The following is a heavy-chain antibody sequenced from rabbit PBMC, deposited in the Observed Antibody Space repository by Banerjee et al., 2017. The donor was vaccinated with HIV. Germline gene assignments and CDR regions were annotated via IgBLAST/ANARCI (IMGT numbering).Heavy chain of an antibody. V-gene: IGHV1S47*01. CDR1: GFDFSSNA. D-gene: IGHD2-1*01. CDR3: AREESDGGGHLKL. CDR2: IYNGDGST. J-gene: IGHJ3*01. Sequence: QEQLVESGGGLVQPEGSLTLTCKASGFDFSSNAMCWVRQAPGKGPEWIACIYNGDGSTYYASWVNGRFTISKASSTTVTLQMTSLTAADTATYFCAREESDGGGHLKLWGQGTLVTVS.